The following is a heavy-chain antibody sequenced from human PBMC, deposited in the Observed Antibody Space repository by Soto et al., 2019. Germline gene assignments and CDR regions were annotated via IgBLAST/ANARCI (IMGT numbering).Heavy chain of an antibody. V-gene: IGHV1-69*08. J-gene: IGHJ6*02. CDR2: IITVLGTT. D-gene: IGHD2-21*01. Sequence: QVQLVQSGAELKKTGSSVKVSCRASGDTFSSYAVNWVRQAPGRGLEGMGRIITVLGTTDYAQNFKGRLTITAEKSTMTVYMELSSLRSEDTAVYYCTRRRYCGYDCYHKHYYGMDVWGQCTTVTVAS. CDR1: GDTFSSYA. CDR3: TRRRYCGYDCYHKHYYGMDV.